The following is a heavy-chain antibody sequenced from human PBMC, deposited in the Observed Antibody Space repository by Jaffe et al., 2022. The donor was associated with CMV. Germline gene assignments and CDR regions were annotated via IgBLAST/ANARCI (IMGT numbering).Heavy chain of an antibody. Sequence: QLQLQESGPGLVKPSETLSLTCTVSGGSISSSSYYWGWIRQPPGKGLEWIGSIYYSGSTYYNPSLKSRVTISVDTSKNQFSLKLSSVTAADTAVYYCARQGFGSSSWHFDYWGQGTLVTVSS. J-gene: IGHJ4*02. D-gene: IGHD6-13*01. CDR1: GGSISSSSYY. CDR2: IYYSGST. CDR3: ARQGFGSSSWHFDY. V-gene: IGHV4-39*01.